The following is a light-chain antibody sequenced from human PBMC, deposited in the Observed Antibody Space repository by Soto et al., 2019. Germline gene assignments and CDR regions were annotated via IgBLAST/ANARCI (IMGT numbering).Light chain of an antibody. V-gene: IGLV1-51*01. CDR1: SSNIVNNY. CDR2: DNN. J-gene: IGLJ2*01. Sequence: QSVLTQPPSVSAAPGQKVTISCSGSSSNIVNNYVSWYQQLPGTAPKLVIFDNNNRPSGIPDRFSGSKSGTSATLGITGLQTGDEADYYCGTWDSSLSAVVFGGGTKLTVL. CDR3: GTWDSSLSAVV.